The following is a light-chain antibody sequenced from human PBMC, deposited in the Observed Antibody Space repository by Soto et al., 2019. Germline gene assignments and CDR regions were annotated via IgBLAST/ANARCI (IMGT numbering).Light chain of an antibody. CDR1: QSVSSY. V-gene: IGKV3-11*01. J-gene: IGKJ4*01. Sequence: EIVLTQSPASLSLSTGERVTISCRASQSVSSYLDWYQQKPGQAPRLLIYAASAMPAGVPDRFSGSGSGTDFTPTISRLQAEDAADYCRQQCNYPLTFGGGTKVDIK. CDR2: AAS. CDR3: QQCNYPLT.